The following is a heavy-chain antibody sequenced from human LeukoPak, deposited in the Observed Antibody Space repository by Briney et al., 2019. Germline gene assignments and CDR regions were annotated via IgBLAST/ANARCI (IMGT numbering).Heavy chain of an antibody. Sequence: ASMKVSCKASGYTFTAHYIHWVRQAPGQGREWMGWIDPNSGGTNYAQKFLGSVTMTGDTSINTAFMELSRLRSDDTAIYYCARGGGTTMVRGVITNYFDLWGRGSLVTVSS. CDR3: ARGGGTTMVRGVITNYFDL. V-gene: IGHV1-2*02. D-gene: IGHD3-10*01. CDR2: IDPNSGGT. CDR1: GYTFTAHY. J-gene: IGHJ2*01.